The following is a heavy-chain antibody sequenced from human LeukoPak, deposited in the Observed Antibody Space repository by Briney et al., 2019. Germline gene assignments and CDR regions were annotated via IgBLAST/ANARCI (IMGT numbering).Heavy chain of an antibody. CDR2: IIPVLNIT. Sequence: SVKVSCKTSGGTFSSSAITWVRQAPGQGLEWMARIIPVLNITNYAQKFQGRVTITADTSTSTVYMELSSLRSEETAVYYCAKDQGLTAPPPYGLDVWGQGTTVIVTS. CDR3: AKDQGLTAPPPYGLDV. CDR1: GGTFSSSA. J-gene: IGHJ6*02. V-gene: IGHV1-69*04. D-gene: IGHD5-18*01.